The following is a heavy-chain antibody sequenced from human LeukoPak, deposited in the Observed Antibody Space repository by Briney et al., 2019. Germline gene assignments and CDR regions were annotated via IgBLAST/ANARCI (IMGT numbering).Heavy chain of an antibody. CDR3: AGGGSWELPNFDY. Sequence: SETLSLTCTVSGGSISSYYWSWLRQPPGKGLEWIGYIYYSGSTNYNPFLKSRVTISVDTSKNQFSLKLSSVTAADTAVYYCAGGGSWELPNFDYWGQGTLVTVSS. CDR2: IYYSGST. CDR1: GGSISSYY. V-gene: IGHV4-59*01. D-gene: IGHD1-26*01. J-gene: IGHJ4*02.